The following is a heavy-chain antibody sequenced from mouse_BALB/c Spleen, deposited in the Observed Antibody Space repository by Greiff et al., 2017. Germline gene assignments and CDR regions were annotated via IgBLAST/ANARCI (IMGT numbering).Heavy chain of an antibody. CDR1: GFNIKDTY. CDR3: ARRLGLDY. V-gene: IGHV14-3*02. CDR2: IDPANGNT. D-gene: IGHD4-1*01. Sequence: DVKLQQSGAELVKPGASVKLSCTASGFNIKDTYMHWVKQRPEQGLEWIGRIDPANGNTKYDPKFQGKATITADTSSNTAYLQLSSLTSEDTAVYHCARRLGLDYWGQGTTLTVSS. J-gene: IGHJ2*01.